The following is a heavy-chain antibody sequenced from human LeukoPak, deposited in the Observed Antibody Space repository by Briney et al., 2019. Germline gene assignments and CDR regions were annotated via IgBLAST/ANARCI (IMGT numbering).Heavy chain of an antibody. D-gene: IGHD5-24*01. CDR2: ISSSGSTI. CDR3: ARKSATTTDY. Sequence: GGSLRLSCAASGFTFSSYEMNWVRQAPGKGLEWVAYISSSGSTIYYADSVKSRFTISSDNAKKSLYLQMNSLRAEDTAVYYCARKSATTTDYWGQGGLVTVSS. J-gene: IGHJ4*02. V-gene: IGHV3-48*03. CDR1: GFTFSSYE.